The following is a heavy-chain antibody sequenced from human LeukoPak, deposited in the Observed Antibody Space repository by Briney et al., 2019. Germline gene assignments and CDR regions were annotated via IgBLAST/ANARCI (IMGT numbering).Heavy chain of an antibody. D-gene: IGHD4-17*01. V-gene: IGHV4-59*01. J-gene: IGHJ4*02. Sequence: SETLSLTCTVSGGSISSYYWSWLRQPPGKGLEWIGYIYYSGSTNYNPSLKSRVTISVETSKNQFSLKLSSVTAADTAVYYCAYGYYFDYWGQGTLVTVSS. CDR1: GGSISSYY. CDR3: AYGYYFDY. CDR2: IYYSGST.